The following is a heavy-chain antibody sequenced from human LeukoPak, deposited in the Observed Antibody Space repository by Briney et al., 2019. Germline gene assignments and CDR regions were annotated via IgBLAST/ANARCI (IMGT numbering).Heavy chain of an antibody. Sequence: GGSLSLSCAASGFTFSSYWMHWVRQAPGKGLVWVSRINSDGSSTSYADSVKGRFTISRDNAKNLLYLQINSLRAEDTAVYYCTRESPLATSFDTWGQGTLVTVSS. J-gene: IGHJ4*02. CDR2: INSDGSST. V-gene: IGHV3-74*01. D-gene: IGHD2-2*01. CDR1: GFTFSSYW. CDR3: TRESPLATSFDT.